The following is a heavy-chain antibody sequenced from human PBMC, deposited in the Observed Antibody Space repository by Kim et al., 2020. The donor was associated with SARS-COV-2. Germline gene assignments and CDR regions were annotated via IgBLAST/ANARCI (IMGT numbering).Heavy chain of an antibody. V-gene: IGHV1-46*01. Sequence: ASVKVSCKASGYTFTSYYMHWVRQAPGQGLEWMGIINPSGGSTSYAQKFQGRVTMTRDTSTSTVYMELSSLRSEDTAVYYCARVLDCSSTSCYRAWGSSWYYFDYWGQGTLVTVSS. J-gene: IGHJ4*02. CDR2: INPSGGST. D-gene: IGHD2-2*01. CDR3: ARVLDCSSTSCYRAWGSSWYYFDY. CDR1: GYTFTSYY.